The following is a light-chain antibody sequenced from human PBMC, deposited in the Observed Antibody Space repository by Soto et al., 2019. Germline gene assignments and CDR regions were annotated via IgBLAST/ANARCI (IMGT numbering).Light chain of an antibody. CDR2: GAS. CDR1: QSVRTN. Sequence: EVVLSQSPGTLSVPPGESATLSCRASQSVRTNFAWYQQKPGQAPRLLIYGASTRATGIPARFSGSGSGTEFTLIISSLQSEDFAVYYCQQYSKRPYTFGQGTRLEIK. CDR3: QQYSKRPYT. J-gene: IGKJ5*01. V-gene: IGKV3-15*01.